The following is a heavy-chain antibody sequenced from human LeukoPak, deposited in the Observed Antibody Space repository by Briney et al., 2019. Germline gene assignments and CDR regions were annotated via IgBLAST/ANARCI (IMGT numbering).Heavy chain of an antibody. V-gene: IGHV3-21*01. CDR1: GFTFSDYS. Sequence: GGSLRLSCAASGFTFSDYSMNWVRQAPGKGLEWVSSISSSSSYIYYADSVKGRFTISRDNAKNSLYLQMNSLRAEDTAAYYCARGPDYDILADYFDYWGQGTLVTVSS. D-gene: IGHD3-9*01. CDR2: ISSSSSYI. J-gene: IGHJ4*02. CDR3: ARGPDYDILADYFDY.